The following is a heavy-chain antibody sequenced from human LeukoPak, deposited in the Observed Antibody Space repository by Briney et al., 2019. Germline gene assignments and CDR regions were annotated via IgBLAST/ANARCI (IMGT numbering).Heavy chain of an antibody. D-gene: IGHD2-15*01. J-gene: IGHJ6*02. Sequence: GASVKVSCKASGYTFTGYYIHWVRQAPGQGLEWMGRINPNSGGTNYAQKFQGRVTMTRDMSISTAYMELSRLTSDDTAVYYCARDIGRQREFGMDVWGQGTTVTVSS. CDR3: ARDIGRQREFGMDV. CDR1: GYTFTGYY. CDR2: INPNSGGT. V-gene: IGHV1-2*06.